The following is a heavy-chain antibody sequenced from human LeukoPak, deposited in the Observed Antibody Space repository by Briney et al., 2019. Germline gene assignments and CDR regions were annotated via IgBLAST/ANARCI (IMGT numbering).Heavy chain of an antibody. CDR1: GFTFNTYW. CDR3: ARDLDWILFDY. V-gene: IGHV3-74*03. D-gene: IGHD3-9*01. Sequence: GGSLRLSCAASGFTFNTYWMHWVRQAPGKGLVWVSRIRPEGTTTAYADSVKGRFTISRGNAKNTLFLQMNSLSAEDTAVYYCARDLDWILFDYWGQGTLVTVSS. J-gene: IGHJ4*02. CDR2: IRPEGTTT.